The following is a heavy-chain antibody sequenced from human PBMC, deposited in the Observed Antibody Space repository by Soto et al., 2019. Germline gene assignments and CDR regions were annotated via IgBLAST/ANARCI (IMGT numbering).Heavy chain of an antibody. J-gene: IGHJ4*02. Sequence: GGSLRLSCAASGFTFSNYAMSWVRQAPGKELEWVSSISGSGGSTYYADSVKGRFTISRDNSKNTLYLQMNGLRAEDTAVYYCAKECPGYSSSWYECFDYWGQGTLVTVSS. CDR3: AKECPGYSSSWYECFDY. D-gene: IGHD6-13*01. V-gene: IGHV3-23*01. CDR1: GFTFSNYA. CDR2: ISGSGGST.